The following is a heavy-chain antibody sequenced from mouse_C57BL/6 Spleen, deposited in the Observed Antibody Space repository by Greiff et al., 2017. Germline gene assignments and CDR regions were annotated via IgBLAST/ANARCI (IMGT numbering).Heavy chain of an antibody. CDR2: IYPGSGNT. D-gene: IGHD2-4*01. CDR1: GYTFTDYY. V-gene: IGHV1-76*01. J-gene: IGHJ3*01. CDR3: ARSGGDYDEEAWFAY. Sequence: QVQLQQSGAELVRPGASVKLSCKASGYTFTDYYINWVKQRPGQGLEWIARIYPGSGNTYYNEKFKGKATLTAEKSSSTAYMQLSSLTSEDSAVYFCARSGGDYDEEAWFAYWGQGTLVTVSA.